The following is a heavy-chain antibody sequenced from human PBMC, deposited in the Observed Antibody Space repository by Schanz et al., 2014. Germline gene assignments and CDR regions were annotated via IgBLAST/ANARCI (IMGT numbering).Heavy chain of an antibody. V-gene: IGHV3-48*01. CDR2: ISSSGTTI. J-gene: IGHJ4*02. D-gene: IGHD3-9*01. CDR1: GFAFSSYS. Sequence: QLVGSGGGLIQPGGSLRLSCTASGFAFSSYSMNWVRQAPGKGLELVSYISSSGTTIYYADSVKGRFTISRDNSKNTLYLQMNSLRAEDTAVYDCAKQIHYDILTVTRNWGQGTLVTVSS. CDR3: AKQIHYDILTVTRN.